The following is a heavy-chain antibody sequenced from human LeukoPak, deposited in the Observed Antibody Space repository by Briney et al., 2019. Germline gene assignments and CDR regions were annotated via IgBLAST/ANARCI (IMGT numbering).Heavy chain of an antibody. CDR3: AKGTQLGPPFDY. Sequence: PGGSLRLSCAASGFTFDDYAMHWVRQAPGKGLEWVSGISWNSGSISYADSVKGRFTISRDNAKNSLYLQMNSLRAEDTALYYCAKGTQLGPPFDYWGQGTLVTVSS. D-gene: IGHD6-13*01. J-gene: IGHJ4*02. CDR2: ISWNSGSI. CDR1: GFTFDDYA. V-gene: IGHV3-9*01.